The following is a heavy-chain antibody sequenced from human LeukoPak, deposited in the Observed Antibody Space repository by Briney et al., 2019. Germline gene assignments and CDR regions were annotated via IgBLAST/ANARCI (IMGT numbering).Heavy chain of an antibody. V-gene: IGHV3-20*04. D-gene: IGHD2-15*01. CDR2: INWNGVST. CDR1: GFTFDDYG. J-gene: IGHJ1*01. Sequence: GGSLRLSCAASGFTFDDYGLSWGRDGVGLGLEWVSFINWNGVSTDYADSVKGRFTISRDNAKNSLFLQMNSLRAEDTAFYYCAREDGFCSGGSCYQHWGQGTLVTVSS. CDR3: AREDGFCSGGSCYQH.